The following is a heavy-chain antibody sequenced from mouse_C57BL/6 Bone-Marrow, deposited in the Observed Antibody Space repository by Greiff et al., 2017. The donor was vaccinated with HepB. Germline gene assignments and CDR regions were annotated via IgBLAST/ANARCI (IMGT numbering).Heavy chain of an antibody. CDR2: IDPSDSEN. CDR3: ARSGYCSSLYYFDY. J-gene: IGHJ2*01. D-gene: IGHD1-1*01. Sequence: VQLQQPGAELVRPGSSVKLSCKASGYTFTNYCMHWVKQRPIQGLEWIGNIDPSDSENHYNRKLKDKANLTVDKSSSTAYMQRSSLTSEDSAVYYCARSGYCSSLYYFDYWGQGTTLTVSS. V-gene: IGHV1-52*01. CDR1: GYTFTNYC.